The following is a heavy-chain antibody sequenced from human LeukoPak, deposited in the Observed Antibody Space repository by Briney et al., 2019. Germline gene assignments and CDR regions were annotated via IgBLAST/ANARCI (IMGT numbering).Heavy chain of an antibody. J-gene: IGHJ4*02. CDR2: VSSNNSTV. Sequence: GGSLRLSCAASGFTFSIYSMNWVRQAPGKGLEWVSYVSSNNSTVYYADSVKGRFTISRDNAKNSLYLQMNSLRAEDTAVYYCAKTRPLDSSSWSHGDYWGQGTLVTVSS. CDR1: GFTFSIYS. V-gene: IGHV3-48*01. CDR3: AKTRPLDSSSWSHGDY. D-gene: IGHD6-13*01.